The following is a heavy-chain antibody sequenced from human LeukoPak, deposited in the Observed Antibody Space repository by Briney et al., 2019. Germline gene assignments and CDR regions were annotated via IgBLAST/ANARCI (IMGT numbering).Heavy chain of an antibody. CDR1: GGSISSYY. V-gene: IGHV4-4*07. J-gene: IGHJ4*02. Sequence: SETLSLTCTVSGGSISSYYWSWIRQPAGKGLEWIGRVYTSGSTNYNPSLKSRVTISVDKSKNQFSLKLNSVIAADTAVYYCARGEYFFGSGRLDYFDYWGQGTLVTVSS. D-gene: IGHD3-10*01. CDR3: ARGEYFFGSGRLDYFDY. CDR2: VYTSGST.